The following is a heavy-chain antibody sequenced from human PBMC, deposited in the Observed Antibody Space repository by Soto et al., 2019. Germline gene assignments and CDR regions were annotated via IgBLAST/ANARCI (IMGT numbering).Heavy chain of an antibody. J-gene: IGHJ6*02. V-gene: IGHV5-51*01. Sequence: PGESLKISCKGSGYSFTSYWIGWVRQMPGKGLEWMGIIYPGDSDTRYSPSFQGQVTISADKSISTAYLQWSSLKASDTAMYYCARRVQYSSSSGYYYYYGMDVWGQGTTVTV. D-gene: IGHD6-6*01. CDR2: IYPGDSDT. CDR1: GYSFTSYW. CDR3: ARRVQYSSSSGYYYYYGMDV.